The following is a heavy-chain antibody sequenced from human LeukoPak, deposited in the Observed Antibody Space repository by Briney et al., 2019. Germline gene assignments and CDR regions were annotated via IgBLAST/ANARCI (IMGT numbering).Heavy chain of an antibody. V-gene: IGHV3-7*03. Sequence: GGSLRLSCVASGISFATYWMTWVRQAPGKWLEWVANIKQDGSDKYYVDSVKGLFTISRDNAKNSVYLQMNSLRAEDTAVYYCARDHNDAFDIWGQGTMVTVSS. CDR1: GISFATYW. CDR2: IKQDGSDK. CDR3: ARDHNDAFDI. J-gene: IGHJ3*02.